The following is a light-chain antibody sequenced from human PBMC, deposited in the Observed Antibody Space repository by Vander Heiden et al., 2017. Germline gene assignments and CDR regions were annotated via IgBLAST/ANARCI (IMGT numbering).Light chain of an antibody. Sequence: QSVLTQPPSASGTPGQRVTLSCSGTSSNIGSNSVSWYRRLPGTAPKLLIYIDNQRPSGVPDRFSGSKSGTSASLAISGLQAEDEAEYFCAAWDDNLNGLYVFGTGTKVTVL. V-gene: IGLV1-44*01. CDR3: AAWDDNLNGLYV. J-gene: IGLJ1*01. CDR1: SSNIGSNS. CDR2: IDN.